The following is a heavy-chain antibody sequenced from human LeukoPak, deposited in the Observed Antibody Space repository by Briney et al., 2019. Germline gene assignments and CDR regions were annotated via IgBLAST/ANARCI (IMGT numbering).Heavy chain of an antibody. CDR1: GYTFTSYG. V-gene: IGHV1-18*04. CDR3: ARWWSYCGGDCYFVSDY. D-gene: IGHD2-21*02. CDR2: LSAYNGNT. Sequence: GASVKVSCRSSGYTFTSYGISWVRQARGKGCEGMGWLSAYNGNTEYAQKLQGRGTMTTDTSTSTAYMELRSLRSDDTAVYYCARWWSYCGGDCYFVSDYWGQGTLVTVPS. J-gene: IGHJ4*02.